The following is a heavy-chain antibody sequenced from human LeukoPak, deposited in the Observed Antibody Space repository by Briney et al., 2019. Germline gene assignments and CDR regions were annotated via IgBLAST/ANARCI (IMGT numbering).Heavy chain of an antibody. V-gene: IGHV1-8*01. D-gene: IGHD1-7*01. Sequence: ASVKVSCKASGYTFTSYDINWVRQATGQGLEWMGWMNPNSGNTGYAQKFQGRVTMTRNTSISTAYMELSSLRSEDTAVYYCAREGKTGTTEDYYYYMDVWGKGTTVTVSS. CDR2: MNPNSGNT. CDR3: AREGKTGTTEDYYYYMDV. J-gene: IGHJ6*03. CDR1: GYTFTSYD.